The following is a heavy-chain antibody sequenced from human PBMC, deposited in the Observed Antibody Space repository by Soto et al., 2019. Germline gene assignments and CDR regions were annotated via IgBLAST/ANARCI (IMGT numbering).Heavy chain of an antibody. CDR3: ARFDRYSSSWYENAFDI. Sequence: ASVKVSCKASGYTFTSYGISWVRQAPGQGLEWMGWISAYNGNTNYAQKLQGRVTMTTDTSTSTAYMELRSLRSDDTAVYYCARFDRYSSSWYENAFDIWGQGTIVTVSS. V-gene: IGHV1-18*01. CDR1: GYTFTSYG. CDR2: ISAYNGNT. D-gene: IGHD6-13*01. J-gene: IGHJ3*02.